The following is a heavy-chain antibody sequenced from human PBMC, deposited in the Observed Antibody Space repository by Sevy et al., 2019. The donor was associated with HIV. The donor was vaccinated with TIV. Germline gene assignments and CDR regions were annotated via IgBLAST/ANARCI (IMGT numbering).Heavy chain of an antibody. V-gene: IGHV3-49*04. CDR3: TRDLYGSGWFYFDY. CDR1: GFTFSDYA. D-gene: IGHD6-19*01. Sequence: GGSLRLSCTASGFTFSDYAMSWVRQAPGKGLEWVGFIKTKTYGGTTEYAASVKGRFIISRDDSKNIAYLQMNSLKTEDTDVYYCTRDLYGSGWFYFDYRGQGTLVTVSS. CDR2: IKTKTYGGTT. J-gene: IGHJ4*02.